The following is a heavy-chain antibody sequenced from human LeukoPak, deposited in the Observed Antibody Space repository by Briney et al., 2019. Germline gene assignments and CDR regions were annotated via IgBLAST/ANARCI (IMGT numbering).Heavy chain of an antibody. V-gene: IGHV3-30*04. D-gene: IGHD1-26*01. CDR3: ARADSGTYYNYYLDS. Sequence: GGSLRLSCAASGFTFSSYAMHWVRQAPGKGLEWVAVISNDGGTKYYPDSVKGRFTISRDNSRNTLYLQMNSLKAEDTAVYYCARADSGTYYNYYLDSWGQGTLVTVSS. CDR2: ISNDGGTK. CDR1: GFTFSSYA. J-gene: IGHJ4*02.